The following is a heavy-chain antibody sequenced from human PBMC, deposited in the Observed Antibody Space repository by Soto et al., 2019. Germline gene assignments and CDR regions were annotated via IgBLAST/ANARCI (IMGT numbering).Heavy chain of an antibody. D-gene: IGHD3-10*01. CDR1: GFTFSDYI. Sequence: QVQLVESGGGVVQPGRSLRLSCAASGFTFSDYIMHWVRQAPGKGLEWVAMILHDGNDKYYADSVRGRFTISRDNSKNTLYLQMNSLRTEHTAIYYCARDDEDGSYCDLGYWGQGTLVTVSS. V-gene: IGHV3-30-3*01. J-gene: IGHJ4*02. CDR2: ILHDGNDK. CDR3: ARDDEDGSYCDLGY.